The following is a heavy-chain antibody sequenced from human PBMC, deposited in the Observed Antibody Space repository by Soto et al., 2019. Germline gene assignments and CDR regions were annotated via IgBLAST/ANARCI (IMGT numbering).Heavy chain of an antibody. CDR3: ARDLWGYCGADCYPLDV. CDR1: GGSIRSYY. D-gene: IGHD2-21*02. V-gene: IGHV4-59*01. CDR2: MYNTGST. J-gene: IGHJ6*02. Sequence: SETLSLTCTVSGGSIRSYYWSWIRKPPGKGLEWIGYMYNTGSTIYNPSLKSRVTISVDTSKNQFSLKLNSVTAADTAVYYCARDLWGYCGADCYPLDVWGQGTTVTVSS.